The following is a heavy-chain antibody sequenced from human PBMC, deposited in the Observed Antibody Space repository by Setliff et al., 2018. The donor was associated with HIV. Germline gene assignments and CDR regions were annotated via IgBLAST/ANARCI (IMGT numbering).Heavy chain of an antibody. D-gene: IGHD2-15*01. CDR1: GGSFSGSY. CDR3: ARTMAVPATQPFDY. J-gene: IGHJ4*02. V-gene: IGHV4-34*01. CDR2: ISRSGST. Sequence: PSETLSLTCAVYGGSFSGSYWTWIRQSPGKGLEWIGEISRSGSTTYHPPLKSRLTISVDASKRHFSLKLSSVTAADTAVYYCARTMAVPATQPFDYWGQGTLVTVSS.